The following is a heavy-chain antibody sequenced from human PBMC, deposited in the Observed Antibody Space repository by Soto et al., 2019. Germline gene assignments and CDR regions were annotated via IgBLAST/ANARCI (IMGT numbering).Heavy chain of an antibody. CDR1: GFTFSSYA. J-gene: IGHJ4*02. V-gene: IGHV3-23*01. CDR2: ISGSGGST. CDR3: AKHPGGQLVLGYFDY. D-gene: IGHD6-6*01. Sequence: EVQLLESGGGLVQPGGSLRLSCAASGFTFSSYAMSWVRQAPGKGLEWVSAISGSGGSTYYADSVKGRFTISRDNSKNTLYLQMNSLRAEYTAVYYCAKHPGGQLVLGYFDYWGQGTLVTVSS.